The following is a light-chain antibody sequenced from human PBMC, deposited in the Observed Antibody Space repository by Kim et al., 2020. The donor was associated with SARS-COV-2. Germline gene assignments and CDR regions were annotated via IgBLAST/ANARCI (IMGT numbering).Light chain of an antibody. CDR1: SSDVGGYNH. J-gene: IGLJ1*01. V-gene: IGLV2-14*03. Sequence: QSALTQPASVSGSPGQSITISCTGTSSDVGGYNHVSWYQQHPGKAPKLMIYDVSNRPSGVSNRFSGSKSGNTASLTISGLQAEDEADYYCSSYTSSSTVFGTGTKVTVL. CDR3: SSYTSSSTV. CDR2: DVS.